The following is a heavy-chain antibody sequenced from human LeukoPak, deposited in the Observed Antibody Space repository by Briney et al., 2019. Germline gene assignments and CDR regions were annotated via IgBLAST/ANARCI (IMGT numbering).Heavy chain of an antibody. CDR2: ISYDGSNK. J-gene: IGHJ3*02. V-gene: IGHV3-30*18. Sequence: GGSLRLSCAASGFTFSSYGMHWVRQAPGKGLEWVAVISYDGSNKYYADSVKGRFTISRDNSKNTLYLQMNSLRAEDTAVYYCAKDEQWLGTTDAFDIWGQGTMVTVSS. CDR3: AKDEQWLGTTDAFDI. CDR1: GFTFSSYG. D-gene: IGHD6-19*01.